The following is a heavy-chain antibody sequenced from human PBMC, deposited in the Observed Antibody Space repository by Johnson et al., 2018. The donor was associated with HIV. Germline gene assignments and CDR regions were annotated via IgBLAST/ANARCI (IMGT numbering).Heavy chain of an antibody. CDR1: ESTFSSYW. V-gene: IGHV3-7*03. CDR3: ASRRNWAMFRAFDI. CDR2: IKQDGSDK. Sequence: VQLVESGGGLVQPGGSLRLSCAASESTFSSYWMNWLRQPPGKGLEWVANIKQDGSDKYYVDSVKGRFTISRDNAKNSLYLQMNSLRAEDAALYYWASRRNWAMFRAFDIWGQGTMVTVSS. D-gene: IGHD5-18*01. J-gene: IGHJ3*02.